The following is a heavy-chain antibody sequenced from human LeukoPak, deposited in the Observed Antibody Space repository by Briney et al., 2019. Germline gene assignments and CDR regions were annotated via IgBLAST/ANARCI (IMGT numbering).Heavy chain of an antibody. J-gene: IGHJ4*02. CDR2: ISGSGGST. V-gene: IGHV3-23*01. CDR1: GFTFSTYA. CDR3: AKHTSGFYSDTFDY. D-gene: IGHD3-22*01. Sequence: PGGSLRLSCAASGFTFSTYAMTWVRQAPGKGLEWLSVISGSGGSTYSADSVKGRFTISRDNSENTLYLQMNNLRAEDTAVYYCAKHTSGFYSDTFDYWGQGTLVTVSS.